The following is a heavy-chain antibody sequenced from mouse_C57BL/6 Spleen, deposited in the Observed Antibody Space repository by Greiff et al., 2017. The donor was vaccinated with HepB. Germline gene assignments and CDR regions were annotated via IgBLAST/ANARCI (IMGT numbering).Heavy chain of an antibody. J-gene: IGHJ2*01. D-gene: IGHD1-1*01. CDR3: ARGDYGSSHLDY. Sequence: QVQLQQPGAELVKPGASVKMSCKASGYTFTSYWITWVKQRPGQGLEWIGDIYPGSGSTNYNEKFKSKATLTVDTSSSTAYMQLSSLTSEDSAVYYCARGDYGSSHLDYWGQGTTITVSS. CDR1: GYTFTSYW. V-gene: IGHV1-55*01. CDR2: IYPGSGST.